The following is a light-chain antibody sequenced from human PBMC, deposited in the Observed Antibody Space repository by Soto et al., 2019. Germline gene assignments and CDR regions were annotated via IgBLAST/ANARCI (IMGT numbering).Light chain of an antibody. CDR3: QQYNNWPLT. J-gene: IGKJ4*01. CDR1: QSVTSD. V-gene: IGKV3-15*01. CDR2: DAS. Sequence: EIVMTQSPATLSVSTGERATLSCRASQSVTSDLAWYQQKPGQAPRLLIYDASTRATGIPARFSGSGSGTEFTLTISSLESADFAVYYCQQYNNWPLTFGGGTKVDIK.